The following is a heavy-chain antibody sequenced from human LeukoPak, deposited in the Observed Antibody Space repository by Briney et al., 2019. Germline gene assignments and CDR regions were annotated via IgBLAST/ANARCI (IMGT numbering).Heavy chain of an antibody. J-gene: IGHJ5*02. D-gene: IGHD3-10*01. CDR3: ARGFERGSLWFGEDVREFDP. CDR2: INHSGST. Sequence: SETLSLTCAVYGGSFSGYYWSWIRQPPGKGLEWIGEINHSGSTNYNPSLKSRVTISVDTSKNQFSLKLSSVTAADTAVYYCARGFERGSLWFGEDVREFDPWGQGTLVTVSS. V-gene: IGHV4-34*01. CDR1: GGSFSGYY.